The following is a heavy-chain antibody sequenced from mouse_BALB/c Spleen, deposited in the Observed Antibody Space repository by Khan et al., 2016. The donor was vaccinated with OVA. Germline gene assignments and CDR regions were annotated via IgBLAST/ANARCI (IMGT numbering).Heavy chain of an antibody. D-gene: IGHD2-14*01. CDR1: GYTFTSYT. CDR3: VRDGAYHRNDGWFAY. J-gene: IGHJ3*01. Sequence: QVQLKQSGAELARPGASVKMSCKASGYTFTSYTIHWIKVRPGQGLELIGFINPSSGYTNYNQKFKDKATLTADKSSTTVHMQLSSLTSDDSAVYNCVRDGAYHRNDGWFAYWGQGTLVTVSA. V-gene: IGHV1-4*01. CDR2: INPSSGYT.